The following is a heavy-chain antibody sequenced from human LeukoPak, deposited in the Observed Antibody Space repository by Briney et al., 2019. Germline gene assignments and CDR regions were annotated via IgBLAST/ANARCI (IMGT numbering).Heavy chain of an antibody. CDR2: IYHSGST. J-gene: IGHJ3*02. D-gene: IGHD3-16*01. Sequence: SETLSLTCDVSGYSISSGYYWGGIRQPPGKGLEWIGSIYHSGSTYYNSSLKSRVTISVDTSKNQFSLKLSSVTAADTAVYYCARNGGSAFDIWGQGTMVAVSS. CDR1: GYSISSGYY. CDR3: ARNGGSAFDI. V-gene: IGHV4-38-2*01.